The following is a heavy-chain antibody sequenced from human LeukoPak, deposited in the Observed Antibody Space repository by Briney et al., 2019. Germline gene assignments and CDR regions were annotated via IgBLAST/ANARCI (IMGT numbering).Heavy chain of an antibody. Sequence: ASVKVSCKASGGTFSSYAISWVRQAPGQGLEWMGGIIPIFGTANYAQKFQGRVTITADESTSTAYMELSSQRSEDTAVYYCARGRRLRSLSFPFDYWGQGTLVTVSS. J-gene: IGHJ4*02. CDR1: GGTFSSYA. CDR2: IIPIFGTA. V-gene: IGHV1-69*13. D-gene: IGHD5-12*01. CDR3: ARGRRLRSLSFPFDY.